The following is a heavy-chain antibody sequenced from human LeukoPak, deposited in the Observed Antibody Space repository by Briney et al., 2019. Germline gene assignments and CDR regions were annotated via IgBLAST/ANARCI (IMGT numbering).Heavy chain of an antibody. J-gene: IGHJ4*02. CDR1: GGSISSGGYS. V-gene: IGHV4-30-2*01. D-gene: IGHD2-21*02. CDR2: IYHSGST. CDR3: AREGVTGTFDY. Sequence: SQTLSLTCAVSGGSISSGGYSWSWIRQPPGKGLEWIGYIYHSGSTYYNPSLKSRVTISVDTSKNQFSLKLSSVTAADTAVYYCAREGVTGTFDYWGQGTLVTVSS.